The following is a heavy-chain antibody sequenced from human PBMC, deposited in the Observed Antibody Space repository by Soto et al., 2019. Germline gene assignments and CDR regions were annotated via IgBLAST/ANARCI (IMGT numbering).Heavy chain of an antibody. Sequence: QVQLQESGPGLVKPSQTLSLTCTVSGGSISSGGYYWSWIRQHPGKGLEWIGYIYYSGSTYYNPSLKSRVTISVDPSKHKFSLKLSSVTAAATVVYYCARGGARIAVAGSILYLAYWGQGTLVTVSS. V-gene: IGHV4-31*03. J-gene: IGHJ4*02. CDR2: IYYSGST. CDR3: ARGGARIAVAGSILYLAY. CDR1: GGSISSGGYY. D-gene: IGHD6-19*01.